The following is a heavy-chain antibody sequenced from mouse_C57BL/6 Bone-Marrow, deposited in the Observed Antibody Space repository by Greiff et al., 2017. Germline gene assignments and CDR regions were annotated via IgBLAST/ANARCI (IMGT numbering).Heavy chain of an antibody. Sequence: VQLQQSGAELVRPGASVKLSCTASGFNIKDDYMHWVKQRPEQSLEWIGWIDPENGDTEYASKFQGKATITADTSSNTAYLQLSSLTSEDTAGYYCTYYYGSSGWYFDVWGTGTTVTVSS. D-gene: IGHD1-1*01. J-gene: IGHJ1*03. CDR2: IDPENGDT. V-gene: IGHV14-4*01. CDR3: TYYYGSSGWYFDV. CDR1: GFNIKDDY.